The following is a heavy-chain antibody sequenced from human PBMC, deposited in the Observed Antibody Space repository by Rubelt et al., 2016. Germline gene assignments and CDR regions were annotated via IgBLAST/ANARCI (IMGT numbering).Heavy chain of an antibody. V-gene: IGHV1-2*02. CDR3: ARGGAYYYDLDV. J-gene: IGHJ6*02. D-gene: IGHD6-25*01. CDR2: INPNSGGT. Sequence: MHWVRQAPGQGLEWMGWINPNSGGTNYAQKFQGRVTMTRDTSISTAYMELSRLRSDDTAVYYCARGGAYYYDLDVWGQGTTVTVSS.